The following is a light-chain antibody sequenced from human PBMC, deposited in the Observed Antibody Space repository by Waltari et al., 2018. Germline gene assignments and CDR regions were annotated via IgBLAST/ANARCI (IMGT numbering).Light chain of an antibody. CDR2: DAS. Sequence: ERVITQSPVTLSVSPGETATLSSRASQSASTKLAWYQQKAGQAPRLLIYDASIRATGVPARFSGSGAGTEFTLTITGLQSEDFAVYYCQQYNNWLYTFGQGTKLEIK. J-gene: IGKJ2*01. CDR3: QQYNNWLYT. CDR1: QSASTK. V-gene: IGKV3-15*01.